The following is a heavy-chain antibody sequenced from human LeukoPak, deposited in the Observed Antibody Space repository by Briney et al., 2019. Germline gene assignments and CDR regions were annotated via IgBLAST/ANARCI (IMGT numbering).Heavy chain of an antibody. D-gene: IGHD1-26*01. Sequence: GGSLRLSCAASGFTVSSNYMNWVRQAPGKGLEWVSVIYSGGSTYYADSVKGRFTISRDNSKNTLYLQMGSLRAEDTAVYYCAKVAEVGATGYYYYMDVWGKGTTVTISS. V-gene: IGHV3-66*01. J-gene: IGHJ6*03. CDR3: AKVAEVGATGYYYYMDV. CDR1: GFTVSSNY. CDR2: IYSGGST.